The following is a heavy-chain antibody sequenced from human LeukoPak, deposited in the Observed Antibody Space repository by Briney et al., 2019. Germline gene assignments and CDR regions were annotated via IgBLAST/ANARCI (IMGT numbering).Heavy chain of an antibody. CDR1: GFTFSSYA. Sequence: GGSLRLSCAASGFTFSSYAMSWVRQAPGQGLEWVSAISGSGGSTYYADSVMGRFTISRDNSKNTLYLQMNSLRAEDTAVYYCAKATSIAAREYSMDVWGQGTTVTVSS. CDR3: AKATSIAAREYSMDV. D-gene: IGHD6-6*01. CDR2: ISGSGGST. J-gene: IGHJ6*02. V-gene: IGHV3-23*01.